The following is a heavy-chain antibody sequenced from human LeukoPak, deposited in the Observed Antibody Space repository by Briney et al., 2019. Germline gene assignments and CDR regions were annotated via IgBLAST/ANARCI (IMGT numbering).Heavy chain of an antibody. CDR2: ISGSGGST. CDR3: AKGAGQQLVLCNMDY. V-gene: IGHV3-23*01. J-gene: IGHJ4*02. D-gene: IGHD6-13*01. Sequence: GGSLRLFCAASGFTFSSYAMSWVRQAPGKGLEWVSAISGSGGSTYYADSVKGRFTISRDNSKNTLYLQMNSLRAEDTAVYYCAKGAGQQLVLCNMDYWGQGTLVTVSS. CDR1: GFTFSSYA.